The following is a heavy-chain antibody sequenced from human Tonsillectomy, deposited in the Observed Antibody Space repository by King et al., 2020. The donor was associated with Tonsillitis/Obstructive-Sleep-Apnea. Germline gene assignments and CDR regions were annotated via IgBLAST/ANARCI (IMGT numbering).Heavy chain of an antibody. CDR3: ANETFAEGGTHVNFHFHMDV. J-gene: IGHJ6*03. CDR1: GFPFRSYA. Sequence: VQLVESGGGVVQPGRSLRLACAASGFPFRSYAMHWVRQAPGKGLEWVALISLDGTNKYYADSVKGRFTISRDNSKKTLSLQVNSLRPEDTALYFCANETFAEGGTHVNFHFHMDVWGKGTPVTVSS. V-gene: IGHV3-30*18. CDR2: ISLDGTNK. D-gene: IGHD3-9*01.